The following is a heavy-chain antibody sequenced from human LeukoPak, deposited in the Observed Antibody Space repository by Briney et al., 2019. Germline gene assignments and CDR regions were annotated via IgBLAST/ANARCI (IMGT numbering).Heavy chain of an antibody. CDR2: INHSGST. CDR3: ARAGGRNGYWRSTLWFDP. D-gene: IGHD2-2*03. CDR1: GGSFSGYY. Sequence: SETLSLTCAVYGGSFSGYYWGWIRQPPGKGLEWIGEINHSGSTNYNPSLKSRVTISVDTSKNQFSLKLCSVTAADTAVYYCARAGGRNGYWRSTLWFDPWGQGTLVTVSS. J-gene: IGHJ5*02. V-gene: IGHV4-34*01.